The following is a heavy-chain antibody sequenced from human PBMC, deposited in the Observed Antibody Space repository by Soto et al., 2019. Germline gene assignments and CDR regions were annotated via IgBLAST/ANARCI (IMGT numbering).Heavy chain of an antibody. Sequence: QVQLVQSGAEVKKPGSSVKVSCKASGGTFSSYAISWVRQAPGQGLEWMGGIIPIFGTANYAQKFQGRVTITADESTSTAYRELSSLRSEDTAVYYCARGNPYDSSGYYPYYGMDVWGQGTTVTVSS. J-gene: IGHJ6*02. CDR1: GGTFSSYA. CDR3: ARGNPYDSSGYYPYYGMDV. D-gene: IGHD3-22*01. V-gene: IGHV1-69*01. CDR2: IIPIFGTA.